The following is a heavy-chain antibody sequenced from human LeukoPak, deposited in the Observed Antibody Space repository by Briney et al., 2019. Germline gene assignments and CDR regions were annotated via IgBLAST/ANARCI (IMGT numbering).Heavy chain of an antibody. CDR1: GFTVSSNY. D-gene: IGHD3-10*01. CDR3: ASGTTMVQGVIFAY. J-gene: IGHJ4*02. Sequence: TGGSLRLSCAASGFTVSSNYMGWVRQAPGEGLGWVSVLYSDGSTYYADSVKGRFTISRDNSKNTLYLQMHSLRAEDTAVYYCASGTTMVQGVIFAYWGQETLVTVSS. CDR2: LYSDGST. V-gene: IGHV3-53*01.